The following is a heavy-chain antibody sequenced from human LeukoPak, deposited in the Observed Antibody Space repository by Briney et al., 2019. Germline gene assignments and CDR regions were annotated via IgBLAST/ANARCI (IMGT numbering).Heavy chain of an antibody. D-gene: IGHD3-10*01. CDR3: ARVRDPFGMDV. CDR1: GFTFSNYW. V-gene: IGHV3-74*01. CDR2: INSDGSRI. J-gene: IGHJ6*02. Sequence: GGPLRLSCAASGFTFSNYWIHWVRQAPGKGLVWVSRINSDGSRIDYAESVKGRFTISIDSATDTVYLYMSSLRPEDAALYYCARVRDPFGMDVWGQGTTVTVSS.